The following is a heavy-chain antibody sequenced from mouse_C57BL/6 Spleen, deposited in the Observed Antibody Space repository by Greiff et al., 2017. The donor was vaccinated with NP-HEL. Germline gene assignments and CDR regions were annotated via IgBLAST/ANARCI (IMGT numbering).Heavy chain of an antibody. CDR1: GYAFSSSW. CDR3: ARSSGVWFAY. CDR2: IYPGDGDT. V-gene: IGHV1-82*01. J-gene: IGHJ3*01. Sequence: QVLLKESGPELVKPGASVKISCKASGYAFSSSWMNWVNQRPGKGLEWIGRIYPGDGDTNYTGKFKGKATLTADKSSTTASMQLSSLTSEDSAVYFCARSSGVWFAYWGQGTLVTVSA.